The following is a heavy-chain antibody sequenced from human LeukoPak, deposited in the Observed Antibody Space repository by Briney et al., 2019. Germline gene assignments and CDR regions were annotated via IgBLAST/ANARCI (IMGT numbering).Heavy chain of an antibody. CDR3: ARDEGYSSSWYESYYYYMDV. V-gene: IGHV1-2*02. J-gene: IGHJ6*03. CDR2: NNPNSGGT. Sequence: ASVKVSCKASGYTFTGYYMHWVRQAPGQGLEWMGWNNPNSGGTNYAQKFQGRVTMTRDTSISTAYMELSRLRSDDTAVYYCARDEGYSSSWYESYYYYMDVWGKGTTVTVSS. CDR1: GYTFTGYY. D-gene: IGHD6-13*01.